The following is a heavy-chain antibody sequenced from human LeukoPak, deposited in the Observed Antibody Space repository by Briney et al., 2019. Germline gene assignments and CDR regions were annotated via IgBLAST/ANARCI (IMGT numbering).Heavy chain of an antibody. CDR1: GGSFSGYY. D-gene: IGHD3-22*01. J-gene: IGHJ4*02. Sequence: SETLSLTCAVYGGSFSGYYWSWIRQPPGKGLEWIGEINHSGSTNYNPSLKSRVTISVDTSKNQFSLKLSSVTAADTAVYYCARSVVTKGLDHWGQGTLVTVSS. V-gene: IGHV4-34*01. CDR2: INHSGST. CDR3: ARSVVTKGLDH.